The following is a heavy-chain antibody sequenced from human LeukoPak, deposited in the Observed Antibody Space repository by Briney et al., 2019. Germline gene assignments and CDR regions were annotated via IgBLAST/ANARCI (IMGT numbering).Heavy chain of an antibody. V-gene: IGHV4-59*08. D-gene: IGHD4-11*01. CDR2: ISYSGST. J-gene: IGHJ4*02. Sequence: SETLSLTCTVSGGPTSSFYWSWIRQPPGKGLEWIGYISYSGSTSYSPSLKSRVTISLDTSKNHFPLKLSSVTAADTAMYYCARQAYSNYGHFDYWGQGTLVTVSS. CDR1: GGPTSSFY. CDR3: ARQAYSNYGHFDY.